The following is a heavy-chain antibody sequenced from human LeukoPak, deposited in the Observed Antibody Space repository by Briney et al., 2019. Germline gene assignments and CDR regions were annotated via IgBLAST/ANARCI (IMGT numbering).Heavy chain of an antibody. Sequence: KPSETLSLTCTVAGGSISSYDWSWVRQPPGKGGEWIGYIYYRGSTNYNPSLKRRVTISIDTCKNQFSLKLSSAPAADTAVYYCARVRSGYSYGPFDYWGQGTLVTVSS. CDR3: ARVRSGYSYGPFDY. CDR1: GGSISSYD. J-gene: IGHJ4*02. D-gene: IGHD5-18*01. V-gene: IGHV4-59*01. CDR2: IYYRGST.